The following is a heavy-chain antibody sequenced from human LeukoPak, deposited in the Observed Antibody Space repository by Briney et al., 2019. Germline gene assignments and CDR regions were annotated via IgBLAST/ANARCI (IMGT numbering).Heavy chain of an antibody. CDR3: ARVWDIVVVPAAPHFDY. CDR2: ISGSGGST. CDR1: GFTFSSYA. Sequence: PGGSLRLSCAASGFTFSSYAMSWVRQAPGKGLEWVSAISGSGGSTYYADSVKGRFTISRDNSKNTLYLQMNSLRAEDTAVYYCARVWDIVVVPAAPHFDYWGQGTLVTVSS. V-gene: IGHV3-23*01. D-gene: IGHD2-2*01. J-gene: IGHJ4*02.